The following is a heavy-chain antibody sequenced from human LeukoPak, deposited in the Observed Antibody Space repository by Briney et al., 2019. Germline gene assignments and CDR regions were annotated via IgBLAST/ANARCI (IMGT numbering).Heavy chain of an antibody. Sequence: SETLSLTCNVSGGSISSRSFYWGSIRRPPGKGLEWIGNIYYSGTTYYNPSLKSRVTISVDTSKNQFSLKLSSVTAADTAVYYCARGSRFSGWYSYWGQGTLVTVSS. J-gene: IGHJ4*02. CDR3: ARGSRFSGWYSY. CDR2: IYYSGTT. CDR1: GGSISSRSFY. V-gene: IGHV4-39*01. D-gene: IGHD6-19*01.